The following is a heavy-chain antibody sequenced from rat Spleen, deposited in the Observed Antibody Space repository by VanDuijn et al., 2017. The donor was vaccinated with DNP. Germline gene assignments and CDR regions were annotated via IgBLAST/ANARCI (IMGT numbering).Heavy chain of an antibody. CDR1: GFTFSDYN. CDR2: ISYDGSST. J-gene: IGHJ4*01. V-gene: IGHV5-7*01. CDR3: ARHRTIMPYYYAMDA. Sequence: EVQLVESDGGLVQPGRSLKLSCAVSGFTFSDYNMAWVRQAPKKGLEWVATISYDGSSTYYRDSVKGRFSISRDNAKSTLYLQMDSLRSEDTATYYCARHRTIMPYYYAMDAWGQGASVTVSS. D-gene: IGHD1-12*01.